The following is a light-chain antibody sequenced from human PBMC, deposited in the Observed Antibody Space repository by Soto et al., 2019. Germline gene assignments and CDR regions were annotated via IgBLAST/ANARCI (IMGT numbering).Light chain of an antibody. CDR1: QSVSSSY. CDR3: QQHGSSPRT. J-gene: IGKJ1*01. V-gene: IGKV3-20*01. Sequence: EIVLTQSPGTLSLSPGERATLSCRASQSVSSSYLAWYQQKPGQAPRLLIYGASSSATGIPDRFSGSGSGTHFTLTISRLEPEDFAVYYCQQHGSSPRTFGQGTKVEIK. CDR2: GAS.